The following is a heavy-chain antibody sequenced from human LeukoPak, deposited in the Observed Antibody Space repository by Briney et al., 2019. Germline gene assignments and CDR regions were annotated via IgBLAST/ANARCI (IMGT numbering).Heavy chain of an antibody. CDR2: ISYDGSSK. J-gene: IGHJ4*02. V-gene: IGHV3-30*18. Sequence: PGRSLRLSCAASGFTFSSYGMHWVRQAPGKGLEWVAVISYDGSSKYYADSVKGRFTISRDNSKNTLYLQMNSLRAEDTAVYYCAKALSSGFDYWGQGTLVTVSS. CDR1: GFTFSSYG. CDR3: AKALSSGFDY. D-gene: IGHD6-19*01.